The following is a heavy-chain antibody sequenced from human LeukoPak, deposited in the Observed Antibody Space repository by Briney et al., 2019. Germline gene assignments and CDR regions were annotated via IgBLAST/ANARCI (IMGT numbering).Heavy chain of an antibody. V-gene: IGHV4-59*01. D-gene: IGHD3-22*01. CDR2: IYYSGST. CDR1: GGSISSYY. Sequence: PSETLSLTCTVSGGSISSYYWSWIRQPPGKGLEWIGYIYYSGSTNYNPSLKSRVTISVDTSKNQFSLKLSSVTAADTAVYYCARGGYYDSSGYYEGPPQSRVFQHWGQGTLVTVSS. J-gene: IGHJ1*01. CDR3: ARGGYYDSSGYYEGPPQSRVFQH.